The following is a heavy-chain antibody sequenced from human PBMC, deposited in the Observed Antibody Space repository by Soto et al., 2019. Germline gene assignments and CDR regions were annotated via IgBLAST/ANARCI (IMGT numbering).Heavy chain of an antibody. Sequence: QVQLVQSGAEVKKPGSSVTVSCKASGGTFSSYTISWVRQAPGQGLEWMGGIIPIFGTANYAQKFQGRVTITADEYTSTALMELGSLRFEDTAVDYCARGNHRWLQLWYFDLWGRGTLVTVSS. CDR2: IIPIFGTA. V-gene: IGHV1-69*12. D-gene: IGHD5-12*01. CDR1: GGTFSSYT. CDR3: ARGNHRWLQLWYFDL. J-gene: IGHJ2*01.